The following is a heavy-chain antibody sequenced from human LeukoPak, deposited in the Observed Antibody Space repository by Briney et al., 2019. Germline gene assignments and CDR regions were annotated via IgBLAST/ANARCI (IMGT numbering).Heavy chain of an antibody. D-gene: IGHD2-15*01. CDR2: ISPYNGNT. Sequence: ASVKVSCKASGGTFSSYAISWVRQAPGQGLESMGWISPYNGNTNYAQKFHGRVTMTTHTSTNTHYIDLKRLRSNNTPVYLFARGSFWFDPWGQGTLVTVSS. V-gene: IGHV1-18*01. J-gene: IGHJ5*02. CDR3: ARGSFWFDP. CDR1: GGTFSSYA.